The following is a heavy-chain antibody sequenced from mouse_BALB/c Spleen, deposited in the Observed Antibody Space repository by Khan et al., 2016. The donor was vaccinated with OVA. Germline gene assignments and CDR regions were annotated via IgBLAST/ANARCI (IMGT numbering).Heavy chain of an antibody. J-gene: IGHJ2*01. V-gene: IGHV1-4*01. Sequence: QVLPKQPEAELARPGASVKMSCKASGYTFTSYTMHWVKHRPGQGLEWIGYINHSSGYTKYNKKFKDKATLTAAKSSSTAYMQLSSLTSEDSAVYYCARTHERWGQGTTLTVSS. CDR2: INHSSGYT. CDR3: ARTHER. CDR1: GYTFTSYT.